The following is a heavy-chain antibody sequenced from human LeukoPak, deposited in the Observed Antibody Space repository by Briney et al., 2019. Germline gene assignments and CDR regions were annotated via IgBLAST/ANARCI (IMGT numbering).Heavy chain of an antibody. CDR2: INHSGTT. V-gene: IGHV4-34*01. CDR3: ATRPTPPYYYYYMDV. CDR1: GGSFSGYY. Sequence: KPSETLSLTCAVYGGSFSGYYWNWIRQPPGRGLEWIGEINHSGTTNYNPSLKSRVTISIDTSKNQFSLKLSSVTSADTAVYYCATRPTPPYYYYYMDVWAKGTTVTVSS. D-gene: IGHD4-23*01. J-gene: IGHJ6*03.